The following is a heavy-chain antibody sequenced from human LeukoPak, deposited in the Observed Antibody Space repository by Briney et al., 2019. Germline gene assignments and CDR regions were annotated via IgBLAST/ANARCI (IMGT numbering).Heavy chain of an antibody. CDR2: ISAYNGNT. CDR3: ARDRITFGVAQFDY. CDR1: SYTFTSYG. D-gene: IGHD3-16*01. Sequence: ASVKVSCKASSYTFTSYGISWVRQAPGQGLEWMGWISAYNGNTNYAQKLQGRVTMTTDTSTSTAYMELRSLRSDDTAVYYCARDRITFGVAQFDYWGQGTLVTVSS. V-gene: IGHV1-18*01. J-gene: IGHJ4*02.